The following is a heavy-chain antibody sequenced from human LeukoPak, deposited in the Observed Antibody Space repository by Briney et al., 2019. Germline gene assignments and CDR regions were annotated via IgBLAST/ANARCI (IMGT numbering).Heavy chain of an antibody. CDR2: INPSGGST. D-gene: IGHD3-22*01. Sequence: ASVKVSCKASGYTFTSYYMHWVRQAPGQGLEWMGIINPSGGSTSYAQKFQGRVTMTRDMSTSTVYMELSSLRSEDTAVYYCARDTPYYYDSSGYHSTPDVNFDYWGQGTLVTVSS. CDR1: GYTFTSYY. J-gene: IGHJ4*02. V-gene: IGHV1-46*01. CDR3: ARDTPYYYDSSGYHSTPDVNFDY.